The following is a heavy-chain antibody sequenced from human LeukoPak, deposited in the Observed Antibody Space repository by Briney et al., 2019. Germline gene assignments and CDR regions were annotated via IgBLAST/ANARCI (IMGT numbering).Heavy chain of an antibody. Sequence: GASVTVSCKASGGTFSSYAISWVRQAPGQGLEWMGGIIPIFGTANYAQKFQGRVTITADESTSTAYMELSSLRSEDTAVYYCASGYYTRNYYYYGMDVWGQGTTVTVSS. CDR1: GGTFSSYA. CDR3: ASGYYTRNYYYYGMDV. CDR2: IIPIFGTA. J-gene: IGHJ6*02. V-gene: IGHV1-69*01. D-gene: IGHD3-3*01.